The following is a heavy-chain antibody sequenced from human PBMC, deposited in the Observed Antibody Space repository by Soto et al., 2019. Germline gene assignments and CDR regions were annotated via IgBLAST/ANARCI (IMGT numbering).Heavy chain of an antibody. D-gene: IGHD3-3*01. Sequence: KQSQTLSLTCAISGDSVSSNSAAWNWIRQSPSRGLEWLGRTYYRSKWYNDYAVSVKSRITINPDTSKNQFSLQLNSVTPEDTAVYYCARERVGDGPITIFGVVIISWFDPWGQGTLVTVSS. V-gene: IGHV6-1*01. CDR1: GDSVSSNSAA. J-gene: IGHJ5*02. CDR2: TYYRSKWYN. CDR3: ARERVGDGPITIFGVVIISWFDP.